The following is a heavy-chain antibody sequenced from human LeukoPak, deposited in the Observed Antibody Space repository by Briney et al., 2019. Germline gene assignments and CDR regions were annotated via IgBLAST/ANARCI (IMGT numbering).Heavy chain of an antibody. Sequence: SETLSLTCAVYGGSFSGYYWSWIRQPPGKGLEWIGEINHSGSTNYNPSLKSRVTISVDTSKNQLSLKLSSVTAADTAVYYCARAFHTPDYYDSSGYYYGFDYWGQGTLVTVSS. J-gene: IGHJ4*02. CDR3: ARAFHTPDYYDSSGYYYGFDY. CDR1: GGSFSGYY. V-gene: IGHV4-34*01. CDR2: INHSGST. D-gene: IGHD3-22*01.